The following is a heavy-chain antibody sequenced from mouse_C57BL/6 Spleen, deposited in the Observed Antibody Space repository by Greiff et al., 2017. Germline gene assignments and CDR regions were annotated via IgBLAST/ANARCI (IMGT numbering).Heavy chain of an antibody. CDR1: GYTFTSYW. CDR2: INPSYGGT. CDR3: ARVIYYDYGISYWYFDV. J-gene: IGHJ1*03. V-gene: IGHV1-53*01. Sequence: QVHVKQPGTELVKPGASVKLSCKASGYTFTSYWMHWVKQRPGQGLEWIGNINPSYGGTNYNEKFKSKATLTVDKSSSTAYMQLSSLTSEDSAVYYCARVIYYDYGISYWYFDVWGTGTTVTVSS. D-gene: IGHD2-4*01.